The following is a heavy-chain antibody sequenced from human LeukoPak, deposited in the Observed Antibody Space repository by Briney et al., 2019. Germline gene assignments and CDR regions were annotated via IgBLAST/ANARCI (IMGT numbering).Heavy chain of an antibody. CDR2: IYYSGST. J-gene: IGHJ3*02. Sequence: SETLSLTCTVSGDSISSSSYYWGWIRQPPGKGLEWIGSIYYSGSTYYNPSLKSRVTISVDTSKNQFSLKLSSVTAADTAVYYCARHFTYYYDSSGYPRDAFDIWGQGTMVTVSS. D-gene: IGHD3-22*01. CDR3: ARHFTYYYDSSGYPRDAFDI. CDR1: GDSISSSSYY. V-gene: IGHV4-39*01.